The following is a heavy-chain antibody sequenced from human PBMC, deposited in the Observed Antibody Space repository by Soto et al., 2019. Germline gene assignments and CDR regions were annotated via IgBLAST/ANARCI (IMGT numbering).Heavy chain of an antibody. J-gene: IGHJ5*02. V-gene: IGHV1-18*04. D-gene: IGHD3-9*01. Sequence: QLQLVQSAAEVKKPGTSVRVSCKAYGYPFIKYGISWIRQAPEQGLEWMGWIKVDSGYTNYAQKFQGRVTMTADTSSDTAFMELRSLRLEDTALYFCATSYDTGFDPWGQGTLVSVSS. CDR3: ATSYDTGFDP. CDR1: GYPFIKYG. CDR2: IKVDSGYT.